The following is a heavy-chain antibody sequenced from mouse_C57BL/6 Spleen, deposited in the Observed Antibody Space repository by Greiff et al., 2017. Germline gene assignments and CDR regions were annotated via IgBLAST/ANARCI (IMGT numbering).Heavy chain of an antibody. J-gene: IGHJ3*01. D-gene: IGHD1-2*01. CDR1: GYTFTSYT. CDR2: INPSRGYT. CDR3: AISGFGWFAY. Sequence: QVQLQQSGAELARPGASVKMSCKASGYTFTSYTMHWVKQRPGQGLEWIGYINPSRGYTKYNQKFKDKSTLTADKSSSTAYMQLSSLTSEDSAVYYCAISGFGWFAYWGQGTLVTVSA. V-gene: IGHV1-4*01.